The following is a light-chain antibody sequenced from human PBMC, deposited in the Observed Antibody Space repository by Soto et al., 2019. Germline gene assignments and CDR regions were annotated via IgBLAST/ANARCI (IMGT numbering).Light chain of an antibody. V-gene: IGKV1-9*01. Sequence: IQLTQSPSSLSASVGDRVTLTCRASQDINKFLAWFQQTPGKAPKLLVYSASTLHSGVPSRFSGSGSGTDFALTISSLQTEDFATYYGKQLKTYPYTFGQGTRLDIK. J-gene: IGKJ2*01. CDR2: SAS. CDR1: QDINKF. CDR3: KQLKTYPYT.